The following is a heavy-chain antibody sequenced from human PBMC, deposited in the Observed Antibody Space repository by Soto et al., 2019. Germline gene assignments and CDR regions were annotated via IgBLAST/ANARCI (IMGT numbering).Heavy chain of an antibody. CDR1: GGSFSGYY. CDR3: ARGYGSGSYYSYYYYYMDV. J-gene: IGHJ6*03. D-gene: IGHD3-10*01. V-gene: IGHV4-34*01. CDR2: INHSGST. Sequence: QVQLQQWGAGLLKPSETLSLTCAVYGGSFSGYYWSWIRQPPGKGLEWIGEINHSGSTNYNPSLKSQVTISVDTAKNQFSLKLSSVTAADTAVYYCARGYGSGSYYSYYYYYMDVWGKGTTVTVSS.